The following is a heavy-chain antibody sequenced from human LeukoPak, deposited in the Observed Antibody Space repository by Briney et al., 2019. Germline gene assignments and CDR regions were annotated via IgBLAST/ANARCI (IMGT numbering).Heavy chain of an antibody. CDR2: IYYSGST. Sequence: PSETLSLTCTVSGGSISSGGYYWSWIRQHPGKGLEWIGYIYYSGSTYYNPSLKSRVTISVDTSKNQFSLKLSSVTAADTAVYYCARGLRITGTTTGMDVWGQGTTVTVSS. CDR3: ARGLRITGTTTGMDV. J-gene: IGHJ6*02. V-gene: IGHV4-31*03. CDR1: GGSISSGGYY. D-gene: IGHD1-7*01.